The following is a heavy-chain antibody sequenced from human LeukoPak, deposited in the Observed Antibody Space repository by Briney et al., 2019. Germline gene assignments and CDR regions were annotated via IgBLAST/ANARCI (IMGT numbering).Heavy chain of an antibody. Sequence: GGSLRLSCVVSGFAVSASYMSWVRQPPGQGPEWLSVIYSGGSTYYTDSVKGRFTISRDTGKDTVYLQMNSLRAEDTAVYYCVRGGSRYAHYWYGMAVWGQGTTVTVSS. V-gene: IGHV3-53*01. J-gene: IGHJ6*02. D-gene: IGHD3-3*01. CDR3: VRGGSRYAHYWYGMAV. CDR2: IYSGGST. CDR1: GFAVSASY.